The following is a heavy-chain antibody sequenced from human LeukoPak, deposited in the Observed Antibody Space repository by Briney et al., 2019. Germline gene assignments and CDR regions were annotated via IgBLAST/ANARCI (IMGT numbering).Heavy chain of an antibody. D-gene: IGHD3-22*01. V-gene: IGHV4-59*01. CDR1: GGSINNYY. CDR3: ARGWEFYDSNGYVFDI. J-gene: IGHJ3*02. Sequence: SETLSLTCTVSGGSINNYYCSWIRQSPGKGLEWIGSRLFAGSASYNSSLRSRATISMGTSKNQFSLKLTSVTAADTAVYYCARGWEFYDSNGYVFDIWGQGKMVSVAS. CDR2: RLFAGSA.